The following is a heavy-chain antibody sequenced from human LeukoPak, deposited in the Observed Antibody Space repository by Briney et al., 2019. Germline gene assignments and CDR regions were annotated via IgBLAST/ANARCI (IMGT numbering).Heavy chain of an antibody. J-gene: IGHJ4*02. V-gene: IGHV3-64*04. D-gene: IGHD5-12*01. CDR1: GFTFNRFY. Sequence: GGSLRLSCSASGFTFNRFYLHWVRQAPGKGLEFVSHISSNGATTYYADSVKGRFTISRDNSKNTLYLQMNSLRAEDTAVYYCATMASYSGYDFDYWGQGTLVTVSS. CDR2: ISSNGATT. CDR3: ATMASYSGYDFDY.